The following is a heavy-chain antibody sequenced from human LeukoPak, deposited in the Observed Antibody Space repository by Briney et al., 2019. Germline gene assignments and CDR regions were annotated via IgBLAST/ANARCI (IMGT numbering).Heavy chain of an antibody. J-gene: IGHJ5*02. Sequence: SETLSLTCAVYGGSFSGYYWSWIRQPPGKGLEWIGEINHSGSTNYNPSLKSRVTISVDTSKNQFSLKLSSVTAADTAVYYCASHIAARPSDWFDPWGQGTLVTVSP. V-gene: IGHV4-34*01. CDR2: INHSGST. CDR3: ASHIAARPSDWFDP. CDR1: GGSFSGYY. D-gene: IGHD6-6*01.